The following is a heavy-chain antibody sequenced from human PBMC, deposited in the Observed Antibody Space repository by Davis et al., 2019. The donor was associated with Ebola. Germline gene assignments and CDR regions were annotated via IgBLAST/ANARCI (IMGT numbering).Heavy chain of an antibody. CDR1: GFTVSSNY. D-gene: IGHD3-22*01. CDR3: ARVKSITMIGYYYGMDV. J-gene: IGHJ6*02. CDR2: IYSGGST. V-gene: IGHV3-53*04. Sequence: GGSLRLSCAASGFTVSSNYMSWVRQAPGKGLEWVSVIYSGGSTYYADSVKGRFTISRHTSKNTLYLQMNSLRAEDTAVYYCARVKSITMIGYYYGMDVWGQGTTVTVSS.